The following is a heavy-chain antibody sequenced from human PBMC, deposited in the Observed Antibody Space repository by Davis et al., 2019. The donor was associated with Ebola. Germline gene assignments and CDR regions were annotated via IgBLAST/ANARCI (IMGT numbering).Heavy chain of an antibody. V-gene: IGHV3-53*01. D-gene: IGHD4-11*01. Sequence: GESLKISCAASGFTVSSTYMNWVRQAPGKGLECVSIILSGGTTFYADSVKGRFTISRDNSKNILYLQMNSLRAEDTAVYYCAKEGGGYSNSLGYWGQGTLVTVSS. J-gene: IGHJ4*02. CDR1: GFTVSSTY. CDR3: AKEGGGYSNSLGY. CDR2: ILSGGTT.